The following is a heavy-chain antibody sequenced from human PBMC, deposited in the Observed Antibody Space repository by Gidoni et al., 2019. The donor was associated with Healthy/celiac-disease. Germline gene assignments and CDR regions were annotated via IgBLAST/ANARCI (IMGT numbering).Heavy chain of an antibody. J-gene: IGHJ4*02. CDR2: ISWNSGSI. D-gene: IGHD3-3*01. V-gene: IGHV3-9*01. Sequence: EVQLVESGGGLVQPGRSLRLSCAASGFPFDDYAMHWVRQAPGKGLEWVSGISWNSGSIGYADSVKGRFTISRDNAKNSLYLQMNSLRAEDTALYYCAKEKDDFWSGRFDYWGQGTLVSVSS. CDR1: GFPFDDYA. CDR3: AKEKDDFWSGRFDY.